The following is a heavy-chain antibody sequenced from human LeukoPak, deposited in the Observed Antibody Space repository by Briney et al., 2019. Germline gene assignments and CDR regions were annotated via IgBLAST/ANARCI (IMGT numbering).Heavy chain of an antibody. V-gene: IGHV4-61*02. Sequence: SETLSLTCTVSGGSINSGSYYWSWIRQPAGKGLEWIGRTYTSGSTNYNPSLKSRVTISLDTSKNQFSLKLSSVTAADTAVYYCARAGAADLQVDYWGQGTLVTVSS. CDR1: GGSINSGSYY. J-gene: IGHJ4*02. D-gene: IGHD5-24*01. CDR3: ARAGAADLQVDY. CDR2: TYTSGST.